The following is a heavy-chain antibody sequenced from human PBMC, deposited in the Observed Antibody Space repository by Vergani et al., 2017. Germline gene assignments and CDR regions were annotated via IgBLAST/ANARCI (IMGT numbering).Heavy chain of an antibody. D-gene: IGHD3-16*02. V-gene: IGHV4-30-2*01. CDR2: IFPSGNS. Sequence: QLQLQESGSGLVKPSQTLSLTCAVSGDSITNGGFSWDWIRQPPGKGPEWIGYIFPSGNSDYNPSLKNRVSISLDKSKNQFSLWVNSVTAADTAVYFCARASLRALVGYYYYMDVWGKGKTVVVSS. CDR1: GDSITNGGFS. CDR3: ARASLRALVGYYYYMDV. J-gene: IGHJ6*03.